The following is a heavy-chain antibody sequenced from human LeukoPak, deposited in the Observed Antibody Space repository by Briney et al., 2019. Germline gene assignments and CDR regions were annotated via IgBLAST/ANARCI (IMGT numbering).Heavy chain of an antibody. J-gene: IGHJ5*02. Sequence: ASVNVSCEASGYTFNTYGVSGVRRAPGQGREGMGCINPNSGGTNYAQKFQGRVTMTRDTSISTAYMELSRLRSDDTAVYYCARDGPAARFDPWGQGTLVTASS. V-gene: IGHV1-2*02. CDR1: GYTFNTYG. CDR3: ARDGPAARFDP. D-gene: IGHD6-13*01. CDR2: INPNSGGT.